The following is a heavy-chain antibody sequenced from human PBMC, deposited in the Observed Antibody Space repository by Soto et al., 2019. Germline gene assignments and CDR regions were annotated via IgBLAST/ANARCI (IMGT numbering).Heavy chain of an antibody. CDR1: GGSFSGYQ. CDR2: INDSGDI. CDR3: ARGLLLWFGELSRRGGYYYYMDV. J-gene: IGHJ6*03. V-gene: IGHV4-34*01. Sequence: QVQLQQWGAGLLKPSETLSLTCAVYGGSFSGYQWSWIRQTPGKGLEWIGGINDSGDINYNPSLKSRVTILVDSPKTQVSLRLSSVAAADTAVYYCARGLLLWFGELSRRGGYYYYMDVWGKGTTVTVSS. D-gene: IGHD3-10*01.